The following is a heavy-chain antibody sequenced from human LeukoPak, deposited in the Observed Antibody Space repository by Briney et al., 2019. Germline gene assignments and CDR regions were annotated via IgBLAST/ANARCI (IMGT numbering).Heavy chain of an antibody. CDR3: AKDLTPSYYYYGMDV. Sequence: PGRSLRLSCAASGFTFSSYGMHWGRQAPGKGLGWVAVISYDGSNKYYADSVKGRFTISRDNSKNTLYLQMNSLRAEDTAVYYCAKDLTPSYYYYGMDVWGQGTTVTVSS. J-gene: IGHJ6*02. V-gene: IGHV3-30*18. CDR2: ISYDGSNK. CDR1: GFTFSSYG.